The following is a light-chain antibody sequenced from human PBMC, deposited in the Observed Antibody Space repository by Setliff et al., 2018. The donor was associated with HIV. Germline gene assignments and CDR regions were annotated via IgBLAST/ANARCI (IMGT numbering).Light chain of an antibody. Sequence: SYELTQPPSVSVAPGKTARITCGGNNIGSKSVHWYQQKPGQAPAMVISYDSDRPSGIPERFSGSNLGNTATLTISRVEAGDEADYYCQVWDSSSDHPYVFGTGTKVTVL. V-gene: IGLV3-21*04. CDR2: YDS. J-gene: IGLJ1*01. CDR3: QVWDSSSDHPYV. CDR1: NIGSKS.